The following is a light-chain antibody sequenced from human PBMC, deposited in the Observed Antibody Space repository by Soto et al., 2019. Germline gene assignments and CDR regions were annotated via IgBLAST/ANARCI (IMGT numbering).Light chain of an antibody. CDR2: GAS. CDR1: QGIGNA. V-gene: IGKV1-6*01. CDR3: LQAINSPGT. Sequence: QMAESASCVAACVVGRVNISCRASQGIGNALGWYQQKPGKPPKVLIYGASNLQSGVPPRFSGSGSGTDFTLGISSLQPEDSATYYCLQAINSPGTCGQGTKVDIK. J-gene: IGKJ1*01.